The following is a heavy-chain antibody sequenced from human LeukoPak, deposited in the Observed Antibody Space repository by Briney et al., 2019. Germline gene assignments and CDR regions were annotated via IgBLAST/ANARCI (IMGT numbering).Heavy chain of an antibody. CDR2: INSDGSST. CDR1: GFTFSSYW. D-gene: IGHD3-22*01. V-gene: IGHV3-74*01. Sequence: GGSLRLSCAASGFTFSSYWMHWVRQAPGKGLVWVSRINSDGSSTSYADSVKGRFTISRDNAKNTLYLQVNSLRAEDTAVYYCARVLSGSWDWFDPWGQGTLVTVSS. CDR3: ARVLSGSWDWFDP. J-gene: IGHJ5*02.